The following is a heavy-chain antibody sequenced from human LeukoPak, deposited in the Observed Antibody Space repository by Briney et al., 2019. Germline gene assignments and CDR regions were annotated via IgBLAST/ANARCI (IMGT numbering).Heavy chain of an antibody. D-gene: IGHD3-9*01. CDR3: ARGDYFDWLPAFDY. CDR2: ISYDGSNK. V-gene: IGHV3-30-3*01. Sequence: GGSLRLSCAASGFTFSSYAMHWVRQAPGKGLEWVAVISYDGSNKYYADSAKGRFTISRDNSKNTLYLQMNSLRAEDTAVYYCARGDYFDWLPAFDYWGQGTLVTVSS. J-gene: IGHJ4*02. CDR1: GFTFSSYA.